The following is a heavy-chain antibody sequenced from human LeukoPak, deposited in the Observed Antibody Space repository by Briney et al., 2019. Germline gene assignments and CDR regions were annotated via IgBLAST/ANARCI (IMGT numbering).Heavy chain of an antibody. CDR1: GYTFTSYG. J-gene: IGHJ5*02. D-gene: IGHD3-10*01. Sequence: ASVKVSCKASGYTFTSYGISWVRQAPGQGLEWMGWISAYNGNTNYAQKLQGRVTMTTDTSTSTAYMELRSLRSDDTAVYYCAREYYGSGRGPXFDPXXQGTLVTVSS. CDR3: AREYYGSGRGPXFDP. CDR2: ISAYNGNT. V-gene: IGHV1-18*01.